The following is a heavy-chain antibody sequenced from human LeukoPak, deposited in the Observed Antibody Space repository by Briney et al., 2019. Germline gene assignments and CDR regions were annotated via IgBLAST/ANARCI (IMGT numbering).Heavy chain of an antibody. CDR2: IIPIFGTA. D-gene: IGHD2-2*01. V-gene: IGHV1-69*13. J-gene: IGHJ6*02. CDR1: GGTFSSYA. Sequence: SVKVSCKASGGTFSSYAISWVRQAPGQGLEWMGGIIPIFGTANYAQKFQGRVTITADESTSTAYMELSSLRSEDTAVYYCARFRPTDCSSTSCYDGYYYYGMDVWGQGTTVTVSS. CDR3: ARFRPTDCSSTSCYDGYYYYGMDV.